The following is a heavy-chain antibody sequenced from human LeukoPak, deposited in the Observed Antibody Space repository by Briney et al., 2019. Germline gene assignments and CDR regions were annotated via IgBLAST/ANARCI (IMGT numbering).Heavy chain of an antibody. D-gene: IGHD3-3*01. CDR2: KNHSGST. V-gene: IGHV4-34*01. J-gene: IGHJ4*02. CDR1: GRSFSGYY. Sequence: KPSDTLSLTCAVYGRSFSGYYWRWIRQPPGKGLEGIGEKNHSGSTNYNPSLKSRVTISVDTSKNQFSLKLSSVTAADTAVYYCARKSRGSTIFGVPTIPHFDYWGQGTLVTVSS. CDR3: ARKSRGSTIFGVPTIPHFDY.